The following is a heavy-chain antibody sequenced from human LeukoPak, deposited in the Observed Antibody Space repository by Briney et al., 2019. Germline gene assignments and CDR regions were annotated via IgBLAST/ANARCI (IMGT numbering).Heavy chain of an antibody. Sequence: PGRSLRLSCAASGFTFSSYGMHWVRQAPGKGLEGVAVIWYDGSNKYYADSVKGRFTISRDNSKNTLYLQMNSLRAEDTAVYYCAKRNYYGSGSPRALDMDVWGKGTTVTVSS. D-gene: IGHD3-10*01. CDR2: IWYDGSNK. V-gene: IGHV3-33*06. CDR1: GFTFSSYG. CDR3: AKRNYYGSGSPRALDMDV. J-gene: IGHJ6*04.